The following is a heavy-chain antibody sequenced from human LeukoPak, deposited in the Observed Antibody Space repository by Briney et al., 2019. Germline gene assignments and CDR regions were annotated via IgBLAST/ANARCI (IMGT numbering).Heavy chain of an antibody. J-gene: IGHJ4*02. V-gene: IGHV1-18*01. CDR1: GYTFTSHG. Sequence: GASVKVSCKASGYTFTSHGISWVRQAPGQGLEWMGWISAYNGNTNYAQKLQGRVTMTTDTSTSTAYMELRSLRSDDTAVYYCARDLGVTAMVNYFDYWGQGTLVTVSS. D-gene: IGHD5-18*01. CDR2: ISAYNGNT. CDR3: ARDLGVTAMVNYFDY.